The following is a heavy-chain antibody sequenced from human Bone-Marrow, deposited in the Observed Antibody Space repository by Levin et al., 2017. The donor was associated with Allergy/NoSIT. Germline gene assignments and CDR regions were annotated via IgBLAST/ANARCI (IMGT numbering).Heavy chain of an antibody. CDR1: GFTFTTYA. V-gene: IGHV3-30*14. Sequence: PGGSLRLSCAASGFTFTTYAMHWVRQPPGKGLEWVAVMSNDGTKRYYADSVKGRFTISRDDSKNTLYLQMDSLRDEDTALYYCARTTMSSTWNYYNDGVGGWGPGTAVTVSS. CDR3: ARTTMSSTWNYYNDGVGG. CDR2: MSNDGTKR. J-gene: IGHJ6*02. D-gene: IGHD6-13*01.